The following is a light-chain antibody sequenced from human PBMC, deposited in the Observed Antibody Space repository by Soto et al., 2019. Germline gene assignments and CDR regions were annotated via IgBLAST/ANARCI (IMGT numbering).Light chain of an antibody. CDR2: GAS. Sequence: IQLTQSPSSLSASVGYRVTITCLASQGISSYLAWYQQKPGKTPKLLIYGASTLQSGVPSRFSGSGSGTEFTLTISSLQPEDFATYYCQQLNSYPPMITFGHGTRLEIK. CDR1: QGISSY. CDR3: QQLNSYPPMIT. J-gene: IGKJ5*01. V-gene: IGKV1-9*01.